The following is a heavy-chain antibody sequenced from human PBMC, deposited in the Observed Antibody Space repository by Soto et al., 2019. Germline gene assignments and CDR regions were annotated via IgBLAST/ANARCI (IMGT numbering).Heavy chain of an antibody. J-gene: IGHJ6*02. CDR3: ARARSSGWRNYYYYGMDV. CDR1: GYTFTSYD. D-gene: IGHD6-19*01. CDR2: MNPNSGNT. V-gene: IGHV1-8*01. Sequence: QVQLVQSGAEVKKPGASVKVSCKASGYTFTSYDINWVRQATGQGLEWMGWMNPNSGNTGYAQKFQGRVTMTRNTSIRTAYMELSSLRSEDTAVDYCARARSSGWRNYYYYGMDVWGQGTTVTVSS.